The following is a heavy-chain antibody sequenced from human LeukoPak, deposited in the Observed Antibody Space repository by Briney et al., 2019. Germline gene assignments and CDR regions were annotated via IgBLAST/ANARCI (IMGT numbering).Heavy chain of an antibody. CDR2: IIPIFGTA. Sequence: PRASVKVSCKASGGTFSSYAISWVRQAPGQGLEWMGGIIPIFGTANYARKFQGRVTITADESTSTAYMELSSLRSEDTAVYYCARGGLRDYYGSGSYAWFDPWGQGTLVTVSS. CDR1: GGTFSSYA. J-gene: IGHJ5*02. V-gene: IGHV1-69*13. D-gene: IGHD3-10*01. CDR3: ARGGLRDYYGSGSYAWFDP.